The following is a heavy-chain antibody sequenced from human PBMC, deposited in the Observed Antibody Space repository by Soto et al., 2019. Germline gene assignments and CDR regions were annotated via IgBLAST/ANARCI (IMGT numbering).Heavy chain of an antibody. CDR2: INPNSGGT. Sequence: ASVKVSCKASGYTFTGYYMHWVRQAPGQGLEWMGWINPNSGGTNYAQKFQGWDTMTRDTSISTAYMELSRLRSDETAVYYCARMELGIEAFDIWGEGTRVT. CDR1: GYTFTGYY. J-gene: IGHJ3*02. D-gene: IGHD7-27*01. CDR3: ARMELGIEAFDI. V-gene: IGHV1-2*04.